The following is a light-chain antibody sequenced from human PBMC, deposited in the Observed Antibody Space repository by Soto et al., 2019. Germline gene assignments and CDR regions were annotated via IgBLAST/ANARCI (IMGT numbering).Light chain of an antibody. V-gene: IGKV3-20*01. CDR1: QSVSSSY. CDR2: GAS. CDR3: QQYNDSFRYT. Sequence: EIVLTQSPGTLSLSPWERATLSCSASQSVSSSYLAWYQQKPGQAPRLLIYGASSRATGIPARFSGSRSGTEFTLTVSSLQPDDFATYYCQQYNDSFRYTFGQGTKVDIK. J-gene: IGKJ2*01.